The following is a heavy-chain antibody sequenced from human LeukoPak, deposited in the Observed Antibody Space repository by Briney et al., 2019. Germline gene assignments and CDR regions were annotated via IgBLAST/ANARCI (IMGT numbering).Heavy chain of an antibody. D-gene: IGHD2-15*01. J-gene: IGHJ4*02. CDR3: ASGYCSGGSCLFDY. V-gene: IGHV4-59*08. CDR2: IYYSGST. CDR1: GGSISSYY. Sequence: QTSETLSLTCTVSGGSISSYYWSWIRQPPGKGLEWIGYIYYSGSTNYNPSLKSRVTISVDTSKNQFSLKLSSVTAADTAVYYCASGYCSGGSCLFDYWGQGTLVTVSS.